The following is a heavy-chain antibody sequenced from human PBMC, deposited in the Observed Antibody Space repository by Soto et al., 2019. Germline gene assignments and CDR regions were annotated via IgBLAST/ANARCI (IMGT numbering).Heavy chain of an antibody. CDR3: ARVQSRYGYWFDP. V-gene: IGHV4-4*07. J-gene: IGHJ5*02. Sequence: SETLSLTCTVSGDSITSYYWSWIRQPAGKGLEWIGRFESSGSSDYNPSLMSRVTMSVDRSKKQFSLRLSAVTAADTAVYYCARVQSRYGYWFDPWGQGILVTVSS. CDR2: FESSGSS. CDR1: GDSITSYY. D-gene: IGHD5-18*01.